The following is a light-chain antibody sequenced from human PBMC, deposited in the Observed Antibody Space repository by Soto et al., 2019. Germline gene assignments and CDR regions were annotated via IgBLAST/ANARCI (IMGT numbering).Light chain of an antibody. J-gene: IGKJ4*01. V-gene: IGKV3-15*01. CDR3: QQYSDWPLT. CDR2: GAS. Sequence: EIVMTQSPATLSVSPGERATLSCRASQSLSSNLAWYQQCPGHAPRLLIYGASTRATGIPARFSGSGSGTEFTLTISSLQSEDFAIYFCQQYSDWPLTFGGGTKVEIK. CDR1: QSLSSN.